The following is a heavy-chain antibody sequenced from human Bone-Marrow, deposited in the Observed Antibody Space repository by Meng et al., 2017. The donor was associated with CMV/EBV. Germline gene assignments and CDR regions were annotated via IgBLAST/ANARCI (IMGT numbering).Heavy chain of an antibody. CDR1: GFTFNTFE. J-gene: IGHJ4*02. D-gene: IGHD3-3*01. Sequence: GESLKISCAASGFTFNTFEMNWVRQAPGKRPEWISYISRSGVIIYYADSVKGRFTISRDNAKNSLYLQMNSLRAEDTAVYYCARGRFCDYWGQGTPVTVSS. CDR3: ARGRFCDY. V-gene: IGHV3-48*03. CDR2: ISRSGVII.